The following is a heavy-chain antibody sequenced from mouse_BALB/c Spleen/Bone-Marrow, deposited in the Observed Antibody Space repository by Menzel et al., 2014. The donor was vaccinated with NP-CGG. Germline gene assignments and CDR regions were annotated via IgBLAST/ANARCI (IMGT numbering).Heavy chain of an antibody. Sequence: EVQGVESGGSLVQPGGSLKLSCVASGFTFSSYGMSWVRQTPDKRLELVATINNNGGSTYYPDSVKGQFTISRDNAKNTLYLQMSSLKSEDTAMYYCARVYGWYFDVWGAGTTVTVSS. CDR1: GFTFSSYG. CDR2: INNNGGST. J-gene: IGHJ1*01. CDR3: ARVYGWYFDV. D-gene: IGHD1-1*01. V-gene: IGHV5-6-3*01.